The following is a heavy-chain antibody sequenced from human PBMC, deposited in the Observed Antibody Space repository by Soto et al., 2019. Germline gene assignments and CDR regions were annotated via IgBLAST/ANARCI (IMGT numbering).Heavy chain of an antibody. D-gene: IGHD2-21*02. Sequence: QVQLQESGPGLVKPSQTLSLTCTVPGGSISSGDYYWSWLRQPPGKGLEWIGYIYYSGSTYYNPSLKCRVTISVDTSKNQFSLTLSSVTAADTAVYYCASLVVTAHNWFDPWGQGTLVTVSS. CDR1: GGSISSGDYY. CDR2: IYYSGST. V-gene: IGHV4-30-4*01. CDR3: ASLVVTAHNWFDP. J-gene: IGHJ5*02.